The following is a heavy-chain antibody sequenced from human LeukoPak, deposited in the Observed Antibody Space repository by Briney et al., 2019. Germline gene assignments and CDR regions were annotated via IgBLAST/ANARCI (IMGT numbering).Heavy chain of an antibody. CDR2: INPNNGGT. CDR1: GYTITGYY. V-gene: IGHV1-2*02. Sequence: GASVKVSCKAFGYTITGYYIHWVRQAPGQGLEWMGWINPNNGGTNSAQKFQGRVTMTRDTSIGTAYMELNRMTYGDTAVYYCGRDRHWNQGNFDYWGQGSLVTVSS. D-gene: IGHD1-1*01. CDR3: GRDRHWNQGNFDY. J-gene: IGHJ4*02.